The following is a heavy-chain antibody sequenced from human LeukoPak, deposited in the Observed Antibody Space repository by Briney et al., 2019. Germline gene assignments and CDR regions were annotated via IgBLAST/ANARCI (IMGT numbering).Heavy chain of an antibody. D-gene: IGHD3-10*01. J-gene: IGHJ5*02. V-gene: IGHV3-30*02. CDR1: GFTFSSYG. CDR3: AKDSLAGFGEFPMNWFDP. CDR2: IRYDGSNK. Sequence: GGTLRLSCAESGFTFSSYGMHWVRQAPGKGLEWVAFIRYDGSNKYYADSVKGRFTISRDNSKNTLYLQMNSLRAEDTAVYYCAKDSLAGFGEFPMNWFDPWGQGTLVTVSS.